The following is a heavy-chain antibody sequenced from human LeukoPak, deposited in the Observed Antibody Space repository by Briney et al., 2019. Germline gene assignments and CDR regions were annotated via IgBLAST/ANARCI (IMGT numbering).Heavy chain of an antibody. V-gene: IGHV3-21*01. CDR1: GFTFSAYT. D-gene: IGHD2-2*01. CDR2: ISSSSSYI. Sequence: GGSLRLSCAASGFTFSAYTMNWVRQAPGKGLEWVSSISSSSSYIYYADSLKGRLTISRDNAKNSLYLQLDGLRAEDTAVYYCTRDRVVVVPAAFDYWGQGTLVTVSS. CDR3: TRDRVVVVPAAFDY. J-gene: IGHJ4*02.